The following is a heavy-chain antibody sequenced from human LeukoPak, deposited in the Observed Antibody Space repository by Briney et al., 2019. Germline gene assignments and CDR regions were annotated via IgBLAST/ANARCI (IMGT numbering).Heavy chain of an antibody. CDR2: INQDVSQI. D-gene: IGHD1-26*01. CDR1: GFTFSSYW. J-gene: IGHJ4*02. V-gene: IGHV3-7*01. CDR3: ARAMGATDY. Sequence: GGSLRLSCAASGFTFSSYWISWVRQAPGKGLDWVAHINQDVSQIYYVDSVKGRFTISRDNAENSVYLQMNSLRAEDTAVYYCARAMGATDYWGQGTLVTVSS.